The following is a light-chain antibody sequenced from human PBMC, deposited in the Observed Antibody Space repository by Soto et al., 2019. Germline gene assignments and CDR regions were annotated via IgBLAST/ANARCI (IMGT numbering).Light chain of an antibody. Sequence: QSALTQPASVSGSPGQSITISFTGTSSDVGGYNYVSWYQQHPGKAPKLMIYDVSNRPSGVSNRFSGSKSGNTASLTISGIQAEDEADYYCSSYTSSSTVVFGGGTKLTVL. CDR1: SSDVGGYNY. CDR3: SSYTSSSTVV. CDR2: DVS. V-gene: IGLV2-14*03. J-gene: IGLJ2*01.